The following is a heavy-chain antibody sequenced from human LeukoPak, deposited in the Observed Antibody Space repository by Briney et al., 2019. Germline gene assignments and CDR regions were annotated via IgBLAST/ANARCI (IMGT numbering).Heavy chain of an antibody. CDR1: GYTFTSYG. V-gene: IGHV1-18*01. Sequence: ASVKVSCKASGYTFTSYGISWVRQAPGQGLEWMGWISAYNGNTNYAQKLQGRVTMTTDTSTSTAYMELRSLRYDDTAVYYCARDQAYVDYYDSSGYLYWGQGTLVTVSS. CDR3: ARDQAYVDYYDSSGYLY. CDR2: ISAYNGNT. D-gene: IGHD3-22*01. J-gene: IGHJ4*02.